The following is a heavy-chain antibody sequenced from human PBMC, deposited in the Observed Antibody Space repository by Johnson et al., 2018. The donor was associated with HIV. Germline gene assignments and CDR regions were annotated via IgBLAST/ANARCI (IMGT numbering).Heavy chain of an antibody. J-gene: IGHJ3*02. V-gene: IGHV3-74*02. CDR1: GFTFSSYW. D-gene: IGHD7-27*01. CDR2: INSDGSST. CDR3: ASRTGWDAFDI. Sequence: VQLVESGGGVVQPGRSLRLSCAASGFTFSSYWMHWVRQAPGKGLVWVSRINSDGSSTSYADSVKGRFTISRDNAKNTLYLQMNSLRAEDTAVYYCASRTGWDAFDIWGQGTMVTVSS.